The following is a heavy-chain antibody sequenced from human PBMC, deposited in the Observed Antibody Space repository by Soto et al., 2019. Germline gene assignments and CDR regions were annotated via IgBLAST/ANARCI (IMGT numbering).Heavy chain of an antibody. CDR2: ISAYNGDT. Sequence: ASVKVSCKASGYTFTSYGISWVRQAPGQGLEWMGWISAYNGDTNYAQKLQGRVTMTTDTSTSTAYMELRSLRSDDTAVYYCARSSSGSYSSTIDPWGQGTLVTVSS. V-gene: IGHV1-18*01. J-gene: IGHJ5*02. CDR3: ARSSSGSYSSTIDP. D-gene: IGHD1-26*01. CDR1: GYTFTSYG.